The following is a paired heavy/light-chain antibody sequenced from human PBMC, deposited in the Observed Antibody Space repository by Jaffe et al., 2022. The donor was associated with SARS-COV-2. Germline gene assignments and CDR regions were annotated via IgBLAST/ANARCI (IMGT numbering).Heavy chain of an antibody. CDR3: ARGGFTLVREVMRYFDY. CDR1: GGAISSGSFY. D-gene: IGHD3-10*01. Sequence: QVQLQESGPGLVKPSQTLSLTCTVSGGAISSGSFYWSWIRQPAGKGLEWIGRIYTSGSTNYNPSLKSRVTISLDTSKNQFSLKLNSVTAADTAVYYCARGGFTLVREVMRYFDYWGQGTLVTVSS. J-gene: IGHJ4*02. CDR2: IYTSGST. V-gene: IGHV4-61*02.
Light chain of an antibody. CDR3: QQYNNWPPEYT. Sequence: EVVLTQSPATLSVSPGERATLSCRASQSVTSNLAWYQQKPGQAPRLLIYGASTRATNIPARFSGSGSGREFTLTISSLQSEDFAVYYCQQYNNWPPEYTFGQGTKLEIK. CDR1: QSVTSN. CDR2: GAS. J-gene: IGKJ2*01. V-gene: IGKV3-15*01.